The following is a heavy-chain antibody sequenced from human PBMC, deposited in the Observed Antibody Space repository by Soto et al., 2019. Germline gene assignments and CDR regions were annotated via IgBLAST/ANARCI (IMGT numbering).Heavy chain of an antibody. D-gene: IGHD6-19*01. J-gene: IGHJ4*02. CDR3: ARSRLGRIAVAGTRPGTLDY. CDR1: GYTFTSYG. V-gene: IGHV1-18*01. CDR2: TSAYNGNT. Sequence: ASVKVSCKASGYTFTSYGISWVRQAPGQGLEWMGWTSAYNGNTNYAQKLQGRVTMTTDTSTSTAYMELRSLRSDDTAVYYCARSRLGRIAVAGTRPGTLDYWGQGTLVTVSS.